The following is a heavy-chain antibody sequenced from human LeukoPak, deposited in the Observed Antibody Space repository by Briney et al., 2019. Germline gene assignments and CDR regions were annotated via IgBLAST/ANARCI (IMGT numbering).Heavy chain of an antibody. CDR2: INMYNGNT. J-gene: IGHJ4*02. CDR1: VYTFTLYG. Sequence: GASVTVSCQASVYTFTLYGFNWVRQAPAQGLEGVGLINMYNGNTNYAQKFQGRVTLTTDTSTSTAYMELRSLRSDDTAVYYCAREIVEAGKTPRARNYFDYWGQGTLVTVSS. V-gene: IGHV1-18*01. CDR3: AREIVEAGKTPRARNYFDY. D-gene: IGHD6-19*01.